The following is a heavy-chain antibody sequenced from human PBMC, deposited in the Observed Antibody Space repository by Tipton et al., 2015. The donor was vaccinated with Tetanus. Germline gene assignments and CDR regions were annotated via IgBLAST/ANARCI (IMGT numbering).Heavy chain of an antibody. CDR3: ARRSVSARFDD. Sequence: TLSLTCTVSGGSISSGDNYWSWIRQSPGKGLEWLGYIYYDGSTYYNPSLKSRLTMLLDTSKNQFSLNLKSVTAADTAVYYCARRSVSARFDDWGQGTLVPVSS. V-gene: IGHV4-30-4*01. CDR1: GGSISSGDNY. CDR2: IYYDGST. J-gene: IGHJ4*02. D-gene: IGHD6-6*01.